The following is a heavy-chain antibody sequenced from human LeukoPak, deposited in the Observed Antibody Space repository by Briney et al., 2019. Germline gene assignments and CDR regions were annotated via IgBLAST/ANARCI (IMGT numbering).Heavy chain of an antibody. CDR1: GFTFSSHG. Sequence: GGSLRLSCAASGFTFSSHGMHWLRQAPGKGLEWVTFISYDGRNKYYGDSVKGRFTISRDNSKSTLYLQMNSLTTEDSAVYFCAAEEFQVSHAFDIWGQGTMVIVSS. V-gene: IGHV3-30*19. J-gene: IGHJ3*02. D-gene: IGHD3-10*01. CDR2: ISYDGRNK. CDR3: AAEEFQVSHAFDI.